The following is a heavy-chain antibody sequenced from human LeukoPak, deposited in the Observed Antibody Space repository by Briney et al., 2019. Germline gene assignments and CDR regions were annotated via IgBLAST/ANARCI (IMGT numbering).Heavy chain of an antibody. CDR1: GGSFSNYY. J-gene: IGHJ6*04. Sequence: SETPSLTCAVYGGSFSNYYWSWIRQPPGKGLEWIGEINHSGSTNYNPSLKSRITISVDTSKNQFSLKLSSVTAADTAVYYCASNYGSGTDAWGKGITVTVSS. D-gene: IGHD3-10*01. CDR3: ASNYGSGTDA. CDR2: INHSGST. V-gene: IGHV4-34*01.